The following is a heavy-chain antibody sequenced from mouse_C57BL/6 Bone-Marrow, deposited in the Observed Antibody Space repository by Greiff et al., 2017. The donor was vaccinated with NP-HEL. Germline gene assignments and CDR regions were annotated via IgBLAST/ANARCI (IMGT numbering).Heavy chain of an antibody. D-gene: IGHD1-1*01. V-gene: IGHV14-4*01. J-gene: IGHJ2*01. Sequence: VQLQQSGAELVRPGASVKLSCTASGFNIKDDYMHWVKQRPEQGLEWIGWIDPENGDTEYASKFQGKATITADTSSNTAYLQLSSLTSEDTAGYYCTAYYYGSNYWGQGTTLTVSS. CDR1: GFNIKDDY. CDR3: TAYYYGSNY. CDR2: IDPENGDT.